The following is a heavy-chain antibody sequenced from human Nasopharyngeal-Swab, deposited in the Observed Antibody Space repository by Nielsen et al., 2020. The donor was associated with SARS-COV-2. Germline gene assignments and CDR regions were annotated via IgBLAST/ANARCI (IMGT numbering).Heavy chain of an antibody. Sequence: GESLKISCAASGFTFSSYNMNWVRQAPGKGLEWVSSISSSSSYIYYADSVKGRFTISRDNAKNSLYLQMNSLRAEDTAVYYCARAGYDILTGYDSPFDYWGQGTLVTVSS. D-gene: IGHD3-9*01. CDR3: ARAGYDILTGYDSPFDY. CDR2: ISSSSSYI. CDR1: GFTFSSYN. J-gene: IGHJ4*02. V-gene: IGHV3-21*01.